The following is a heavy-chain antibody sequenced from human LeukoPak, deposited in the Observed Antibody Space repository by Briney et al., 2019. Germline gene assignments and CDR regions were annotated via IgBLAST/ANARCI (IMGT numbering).Heavy chain of an antibody. CDR3: ARSHTHRGSADAFDI. D-gene: IGHD1-26*01. V-gene: IGHV3-66*02. J-gene: IGHJ3*02. CDR2: IYSGGS. Sequence: SGGSLRLSCAASGFTVSSNYTSWVRQAPGKGLEWVSVIYSGGSTDSVKGRFTISRDNSKNTLYLQMNSLRAEDTAVYYCARSHTHRGSADAFDIWGQGTMVTVSS. CDR1: GFTVSSNY.